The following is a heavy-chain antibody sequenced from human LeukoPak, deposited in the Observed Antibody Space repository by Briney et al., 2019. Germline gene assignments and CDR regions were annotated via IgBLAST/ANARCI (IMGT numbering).Heavy chain of an antibody. CDR1: GFTFSSYW. Sequence: GGSLRLSCAASGFTFSSYWMSWVRQAPGKGLEWVANIKQDGSEKYYVDSVKGRFTISRDNAKNSLYPQMNSLRAEDTAVYYCARMSSGWYEVYYFDYWGQGTLVTVSS. CDR3: ARMSSGWYEVYYFDY. D-gene: IGHD6-19*01. V-gene: IGHV3-7*01. CDR2: IKQDGSEK. J-gene: IGHJ4*02.